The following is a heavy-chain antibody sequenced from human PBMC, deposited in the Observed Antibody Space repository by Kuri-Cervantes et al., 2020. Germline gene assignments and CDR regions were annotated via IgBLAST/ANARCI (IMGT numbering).Heavy chain of an antibody. CDR3: AKGDTAMAFLVDY. J-gene: IGHJ4*02. CDR2: IGTSRNYI. V-gene: IGHV3-21*01. Sequence: GESLKISCAASGFTFSNYNINWVRQAPGKGLEWVSSIGTSRNYIYYADSVKGRFTISRDNSKNTLYLQMNSLRAEDTAVYYCAKGDTAMAFLVDYWGQGTLVTVSS. D-gene: IGHD5-18*01. CDR1: GFTFSNYN.